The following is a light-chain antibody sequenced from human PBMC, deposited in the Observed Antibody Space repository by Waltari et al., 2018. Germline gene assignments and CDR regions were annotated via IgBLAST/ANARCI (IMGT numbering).Light chain of an antibody. CDR1: ALPNQY. Sequence: SYELTHPPSVSVSPGQTARTTCSGDALPNQYAYWYQQKPGQAPILVIYKDSERPSGIPERFSGSSSGTIVTLTISGVQAEDEADYYCQSADTSGSRWVFGGGTKLTVL. J-gene: IGLJ3*02. CDR2: KDS. CDR3: QSADTSGSRWV. V-gene: IGLV3-25*03.